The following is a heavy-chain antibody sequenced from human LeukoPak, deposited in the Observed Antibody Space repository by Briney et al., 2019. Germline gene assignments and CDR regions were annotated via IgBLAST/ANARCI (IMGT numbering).Heavy chain of an antibody. CDR1: GFTFSSYD. J-gene: IGHJ3*02. CDR3: ARGGSTGDLGFGAFDI. V-gene: IGHV3-13*01. D-gene: IGHD7-27*01. CDR2: IGPAGDT. Sequence: GGSLRLSCAASGFTFSSYDIHRVRQATGKGLEWVSAIGPAGDTYYKDSVKGRFTISRENAKNSLYLQMNSLRAGDTAVYYCARGGSTGDLGFGAFDIWGQGTMVTVSS.